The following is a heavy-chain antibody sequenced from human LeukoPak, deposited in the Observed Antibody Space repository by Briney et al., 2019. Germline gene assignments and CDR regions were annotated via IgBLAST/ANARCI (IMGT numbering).Heavy chain of an antibody. V-gene: IGHV4-31*03. CDR2: IYYSGST. J-gene: IGHJ4*02. D-gene: IGHD2-2*01. CDR3: ASNAVVEGFDY. CDR1: GGSISSGGYY. Sequence: TLSLTCTVFGGSISSGGYYWSWIRQHPGKGLEWIGYIYYSGSTYYNPSLKSRVTISVDTSKNQFSLKLSSVTAADTAVYYCASNAVVEGFDYWGQGTLVAVSS.